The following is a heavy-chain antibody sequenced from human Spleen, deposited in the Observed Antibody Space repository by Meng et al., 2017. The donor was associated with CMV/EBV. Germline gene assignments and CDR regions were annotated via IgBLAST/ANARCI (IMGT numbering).Heavy chain of an antibody. CDR1: GGTFSSHT. CDR3: VRDGYSPGFFQH. Sequence: SCKASGGTFSSHTISWVRQAPVRGLEWMGWVMPILNITNYAEKFHGRLTIIADKSTTTAYLELSTLRSEDTAVYYCVRDGYSPGFFQHWGQGTLVTVSS. CDR2: VMPILNIT. J-gene: IGHJ1*01. D-gene: IGHD5-18*01. V-gene: IGHV1-69*04.